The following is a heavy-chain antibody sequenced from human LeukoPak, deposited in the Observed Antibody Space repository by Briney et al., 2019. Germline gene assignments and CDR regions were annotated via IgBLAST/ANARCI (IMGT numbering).Heavy chain of an antibody. J-gene: IGHJ4*02. D-gene: IGHD6-19*01. CDR3: ARLGSGWQNYFDY. CDR2: IYYSGST. V-gene: IGHV4-39*01. CDR1: GGSISSSSYY. Sequence: SETLSLTCTVSGGSISSSSYYWGWIRQPPGKGLEWIGSIYYSGSTYYNPSLKSRVTISVDTSKNQFSLKLSSVTAADTAMYYCARLGSGWQNYFDYWGQGNLVIVSS.